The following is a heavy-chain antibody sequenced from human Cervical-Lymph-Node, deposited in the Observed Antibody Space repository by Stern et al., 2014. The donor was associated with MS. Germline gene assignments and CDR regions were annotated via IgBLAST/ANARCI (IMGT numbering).Heavy chain of an antibody. V-gene: IGHV1-69*01. CDR2: IIHIFGST. CDR1: RGTFSDNA. Sequence: VQLVQSGAEVKKPGSSVKVSCKLFRGTFSDNAISWVRQAPGQGLEWMGGIIHIFGSTDYAQKVQGRVTINADESTNTVYMELSSLRSEDTSVYYCARGAYCGGDCYWGWFDPWGQGTLVTVSS. J-gene: IGHJ5*02. D-gene: IGHD2-21*02. CDR3: ARGAYCGGDCYWGWFDP.